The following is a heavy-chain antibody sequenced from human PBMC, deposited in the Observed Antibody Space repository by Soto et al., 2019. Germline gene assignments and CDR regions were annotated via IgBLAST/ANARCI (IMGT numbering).Heavy chain of an antibody. J-gene: IGHJ6*02. CDR1: GGSISSGGYS. Sequence: SETLSLTXAVSGGSISSGGYSWSWIRQPPGKGLEWIGYIYHSGSTYYNPSLKSRVTISVDRSKNQFSLKLSSVTAADTAVYYCARSGISRYYYYGMDVWGQGTTVTVSS. D-gene: IGHD2-15*01. CDR3: ARSGISRYYYYGMDV. V-gene: IGHV4-30-2*01. CDR2: IYHSGST.